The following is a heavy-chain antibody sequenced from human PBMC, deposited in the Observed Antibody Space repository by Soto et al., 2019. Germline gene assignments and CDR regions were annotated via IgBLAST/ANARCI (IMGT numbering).Heavy chain of an antibody. CDR1: GYTFTSYA. CDR3: ARAPYYGSGSYSWFDP. V-gene: IGHV1-3*01. CDR2: INAGNGNT. D-gene: IGHD3-10*01. Sequence: ASVTVSCQAAGYTFTSYAMHWVRQAPGQRLEWMGWINAGNGNTKYSQKFQGRVTITRDTSASTAYMELSSLRSEDTAVYYCARAPYYGSGSYSWFDPWGQGTLVTVSS. J-gene: IGHJ5*02.